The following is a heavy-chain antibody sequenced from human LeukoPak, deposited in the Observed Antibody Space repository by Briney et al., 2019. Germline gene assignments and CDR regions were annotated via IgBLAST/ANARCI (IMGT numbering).Heavy chain of an antibody. CDR3: TTIIPFWGGYYPDY. Sequence: GGSLRLSCAASGFTFSNAWMSWVRQAPGKGLEWVGRIKSKTDGGTTDYAAPVKGRFTISRDDSKNTLYLQMNSLKTEDTAVYYCTTIIPFWGGYYPDYWGQGTLVTVSS. J-gene: IGHJ4*02. CDR2: IKSKTDGGTT. CDR1: GFTFSNAW. V-gene: IGHV3-15*01. D-gene: IGHD3-3*01.